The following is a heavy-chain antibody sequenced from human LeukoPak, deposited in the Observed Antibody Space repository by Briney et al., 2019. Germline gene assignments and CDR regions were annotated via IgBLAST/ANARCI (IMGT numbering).Heavy chain of an antibody. J-gene: IGHJ4*02. CDR3: ASPPHDYYDSSPLKEYYFDY. CDR1: GGTFSSYA. CDR2: IIPIFGTA. Sequence: GASVKVSCKASGGTFSSYAISWVRQAPGQGLEWMGGIIPIFGTANYARKFQGRVTITADESTSTAYMELSSLRSEDTAVYYCASPPHDYYDSSPLKEYYFDYWGQGTLVTVSS. V-gene: IGHV1-69*13. D-gene: IGHD3-22*01.